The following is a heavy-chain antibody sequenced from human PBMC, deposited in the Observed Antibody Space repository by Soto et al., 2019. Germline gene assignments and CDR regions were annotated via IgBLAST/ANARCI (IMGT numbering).Heavy chain of an antibody. D-gene: IGHD1-26*01. CDR1: GFTVSSNY. J-gene: IGHJ3*02. CDR2: IYSGGST. Sequence: GGSLRLSCAASGFTVSSNYMSWVRQAPGKGLEWVSVIYSGGSTYYADSVKGRFTISRDNSKNTLYLQMNSLRAEDTAVYYCAGAPELPAAFAFDIWGQGTMVT. CDR3: AGAPELPAAFAFDI. V-gene: IGHV3-53*01.